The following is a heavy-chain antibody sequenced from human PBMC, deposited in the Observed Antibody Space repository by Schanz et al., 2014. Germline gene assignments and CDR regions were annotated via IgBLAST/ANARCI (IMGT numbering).Heavy chain of an antibody. CDR1: GGSISSFY. Sequence: QVQLQESGPGLVKSSETLSLTCTVSGGSISSFYWGWIRQPAGKGLEWIGRIYTSGSTNYNPSLKSRVTMSLDTSKNQFSLRLNSVTAADTAVYYCARSVGMVRRYFDSWGQGNLVTVSS. CDR3: ARSVGMVRRYFDS. D-gene: IGHD5-18*01. V-gene: IGHV4-4*07. J-gene: IGHJ4*02. CDR2: IYTSGST.